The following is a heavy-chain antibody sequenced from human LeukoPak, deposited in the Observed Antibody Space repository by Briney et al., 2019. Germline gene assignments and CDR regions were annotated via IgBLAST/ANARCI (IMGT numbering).Heavy chain of an antibody. D-gene: IGHD3-3*01. J-gene: IGHJ4*02. CDR3: ARTPYDFWSAYLEYYFDY. CDR1: GYSISSGYY. CDR2: INHSGST. V-gene: IGHV4-38-2*02. Sequence: PSETLSLTCTVSGYSISSGYYWGWIRQPPGKGLEWIGEINHSGSTNYNPSLKSRVTISVDTSKNQFSLKLSSVTAADTAVYYCARTPYDFWSAYLEYYFDYWGQGTLVTVSS.